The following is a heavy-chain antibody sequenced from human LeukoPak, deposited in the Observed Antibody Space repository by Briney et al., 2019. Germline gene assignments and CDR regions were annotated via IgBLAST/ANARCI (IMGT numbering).Heavy chain of an antibody. D-gene: IGHD3-10*01. J-gene: IGHJ6*04. Sequence: HGGSLRLSCAASGFTFSNYSMNWVRQAPGKGLEWVSFISSSSCYIYYADSVKGRFTIYRDNAKNSLYLQMNSLRGGDTDVYYCARDQITIVRGAVVRGDDYGMDVWGKGTTVTVSS. CDR3: ARDQITIVRGAVVRGDDYGMDV. CDR2: ISSSSCYI. CDR1: GFTFSNYS. V-gene: IGHV3-21*01.